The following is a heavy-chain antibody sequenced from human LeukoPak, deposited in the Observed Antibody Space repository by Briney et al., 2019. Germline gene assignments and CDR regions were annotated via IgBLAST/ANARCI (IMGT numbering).Heavy chain of an antibody. J-gene: IGHJ5*02. Sequence: ASVKVSCKASRYTFSNYDINWVRQATGQGLEWMGWMNPSSGNTGYAQKFQDRVTMTRNTTINTAYMQLSSLTSEDTAVYYCARAPSSSSMTCPYCFDPWGQGTLVTVSS. D-gene: IGHD6-19*01. CDR2: MNPSSGNT. CDR1: RYTFSNYD. V-gene: IGHV1-8*01. CDR3: ARAPSSSSMTCPYCFDP.